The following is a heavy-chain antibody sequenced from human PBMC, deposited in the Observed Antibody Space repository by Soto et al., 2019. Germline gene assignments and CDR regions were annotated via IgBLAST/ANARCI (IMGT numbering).Heavy chain of an antibody. J-gene: IGHJ4*02. CDR1: GFTFNNYA. CDR2: ISNSFSDGNT. CDR3: AKVFSPEGGNYFDY. Sequence: EVQLLESGGGLVQPGGSLRLSCAASGFTFNNYAMNWVRQAPGKGLEWVSAISNSFSDGNTHYADSVKGRFTISRDNDKNTVFLEMNSLRAEDTAVYYCAKVFSPEGGNYFDYWGQGTLVTVSS. V-gene: IGHV3-23*01.